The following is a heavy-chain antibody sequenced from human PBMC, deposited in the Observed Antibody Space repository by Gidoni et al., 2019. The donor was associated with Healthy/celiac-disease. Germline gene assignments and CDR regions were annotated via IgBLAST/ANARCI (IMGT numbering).Heavy chain of an antibody. CDR2: IKSKTDGGTT. CDR3: TTGIVFIGYYYYYYGMDV. J-gene: IGHJ6*02. V-gene: IGHV3-15*01. CDR1: GFTFSTAW. Sequence: EVQLVESGGGLVKPGGSLRLSCAASGFTFSTAWMSWVRQAPGKGLEWVGRIKSKTDGGTTDYAAPVKGRFTISRDDSKNTLYLQMKSLKTEDTAVYYCTTGIVFIGYYYYYYGMDVWGQGTTVTVSS. D-gene: IGHD1-26*01.